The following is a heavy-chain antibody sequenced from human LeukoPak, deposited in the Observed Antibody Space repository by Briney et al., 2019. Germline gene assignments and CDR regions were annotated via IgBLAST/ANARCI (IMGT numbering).Heavy chain of an antibody. CDR1: GYTFTGYY. Sequence: ASVKVSCKASGYTFTGYYMHWVRQAPGQGLEWMGWINPNSGGTNYAQKFQGRVTITADKSTSTAYMELSSLRSEDTAVYYCARGFGSNWNYASYYYGMDVWGQGTTVTVSS. J-gene: IGHJ6*02. D-gene: IGHD1-7*01. CDR2: INPNSGGT. CDR3: ARGFGSNWNYASYYYGMDV. V-gene: IGHV1-2*02.